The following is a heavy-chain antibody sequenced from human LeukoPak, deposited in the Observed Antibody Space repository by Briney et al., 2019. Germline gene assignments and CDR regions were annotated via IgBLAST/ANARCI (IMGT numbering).Heavy chain of an antibody. D-gene: IGHD4-23*01. CDR2: INHSGST. Sequence: KPSETLSLTCAVYGGSFSGYYWSWIRQPPGKGLEWIGEINHSGSTNYNPSLKGRVTISVDTSKNQFSLKLSSVTAADTAVYYCARRPSQKLPFDYWGQGTLVTVSS. V-gene: IGHV4-34*01. J-gene: IGHJ4*02. CDR1: GGSFSGYY. CDR3: ARRPSQKLPFDY.